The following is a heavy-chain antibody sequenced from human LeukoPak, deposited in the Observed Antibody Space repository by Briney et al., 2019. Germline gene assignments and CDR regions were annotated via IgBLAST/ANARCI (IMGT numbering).Heavy chain of an antibody. J-gene: IGHJ5*02. D-gene: IGHD2-8*01. V-gene: IGHV4-39*01. CDR1: GGSISSSSYY. CDR3: ARAVDCTNGVCYNGSWFDP. CDR2: IYYSGST. Sequence: WETLSLTCTVSGGSISSSSYYWGWIRQPPGKGLEWIGSIYYSGSTYYNPSLKSRVTISVDTSKNQFSLKPSSVTAADTAVYYCARAVDCTNGVCYNGSWFDPWGQGTLVTVSS.